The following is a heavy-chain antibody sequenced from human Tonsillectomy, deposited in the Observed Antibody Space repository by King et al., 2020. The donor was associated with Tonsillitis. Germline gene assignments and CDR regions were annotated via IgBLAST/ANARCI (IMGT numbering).Heavy chain of an antibody. Sequence: HVQLQESGPGLVKPSETLSLTCTVSGGSISSYYWSWIRQPPGKGLEWIGYIYYSGSTNYNPSLKSRVTISVDTSKNQFSLKLSSVTAADTAVYYCARHSNNSAYLDAFDIWGQGTMVTVSS. CDR2: IYYSGST. CDR1: GGSISSYY. CDR3: ARHSNNSAYLDAFDI. D-gene: IGHD1-1*01. V-gene: IGHV4-59*08. J-gene: IGHJ3*02.